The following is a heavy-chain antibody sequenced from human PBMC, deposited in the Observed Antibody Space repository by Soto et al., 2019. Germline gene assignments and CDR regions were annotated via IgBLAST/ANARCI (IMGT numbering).Heavy chain of an antibody. V-gene: IGHV4-39*01. J-gene: IGHJ5*02. D-gene: IGHD3-3*02. Sequence: SETLSLTCAVSGDSIISSDFYWVWVRHPPGKGLEWIGSIFYLGSSYYNPSLKSRVTMSVDTSKNQFSLRLRSVTAADTALYFCARHSLALRKNNWFDPWGQGIMVTVSS. CDR3: ARHSLALRKNNWFDP. CDR1: GDSIISSDFY. CDR2: IFYLGSS.